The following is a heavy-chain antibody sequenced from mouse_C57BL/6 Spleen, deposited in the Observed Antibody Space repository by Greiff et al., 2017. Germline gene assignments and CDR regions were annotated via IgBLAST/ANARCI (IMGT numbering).Heavy chain of an antibody. CDR3: ARCYYGYDVRLYARDY. D-gene: IGHD2-2*01. V-gene: IGHV14-3*01. CDR1: GFNIKNTY. Sequence: VQLKQSVAELVRPGASVKLSCTASGFNIKNTYMHWVKQRPEQGLEWIGRIDPANGNTKYDPTFPGQATINADTSSNTAYLQRSSLTSEDTAIYYCARCYYGYDVRLYARDYWGQGTSVTVAS. CDR2: IDPANGNT. J-gene: IGHJ4*01.